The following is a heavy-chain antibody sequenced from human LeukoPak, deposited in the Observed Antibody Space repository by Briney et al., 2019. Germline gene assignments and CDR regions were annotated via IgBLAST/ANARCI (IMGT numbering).Heavy chain of an antibody. CDR1: AFPFSTYY. J-gene: IGHJ2*01. CDR2: IHQDGNVK. V-gene: IGHV3-7*01. D-gene: IGHD7-27*01. CDR3: ARTGEGWYFDL. Sequence: GGSLRLSCAASAFPFSTYYMNWVRQAPGKGLEWVANIHQDGNVKFYVDSVKGRFTISRDNAKNSLYLQMDSLKAEDTAVYYCARTGEGWYFDLWGRGTLVTVSS.